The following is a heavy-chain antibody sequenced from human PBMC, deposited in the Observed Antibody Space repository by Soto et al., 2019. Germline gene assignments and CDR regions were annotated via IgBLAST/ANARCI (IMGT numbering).Heavy chain of an antibody. D-gene: IGHD1-26*01. V-gene: IGHV3-30-3*01. CDR2: IAYDGINK. CDR3: ARGDQYDILLRYYAMDV. J-gene: IGHJ6*02. Sequence: QVQVVESGGGVVQPGTSLRLSCVASGFTFSKFDMHWIRQTPDKRLQWVAFIAYDGINKYYTGYVKGRFTVSRDNSKNTVSLQMNNLGLEDTATYFCARGDQYDILLRYYAMDVWGLGTTVSISS. CDR1: GFTFSKFD.